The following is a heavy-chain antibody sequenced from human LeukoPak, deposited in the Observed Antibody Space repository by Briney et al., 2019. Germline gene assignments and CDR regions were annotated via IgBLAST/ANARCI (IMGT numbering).Heavy chain of an antibody. CDR3: ARRELLGYSYGLGAFNV. CDR1: GFIVGHNY. CDR2: IYSGGVYSDGTT. V-gene: IGHV3-66*04. D-gene: IGHD5-18*01. J-gene: IGHJ3*01. Sequence: PGGSLRLSCAASGFIVGHNYMSWFRQAPGKGLEWVSIIYSGGVYSDGTTHYADSVKGRFTISRDSSKNTPYLQMNSLRAEDTAVYYCARRELLGYSYGLGAFNVWGQGTMVTVSS.